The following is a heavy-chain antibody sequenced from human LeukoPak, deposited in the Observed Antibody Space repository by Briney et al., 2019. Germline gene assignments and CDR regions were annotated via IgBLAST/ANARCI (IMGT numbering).Heavy chain of an antibody. Sequence: GASVKVSCKVSGYTLTELSMHWVRQAPGKGLEWMGGFDPEDGETIYAQKFQGRVTMTEDTSTDTAYMELSSLRSEDTAVYYCARGGPHRGDYLYSHIDYWGQGTVVTVSS. J-gene: IGHJ4*02. CDR2: FDPEDGET. V-gene: IGHV1-24*01. CDR1: GYTLTELS. D-gene: IGHD4-17*01. CDR3: ARGGPHRGDYLYSHIDY.